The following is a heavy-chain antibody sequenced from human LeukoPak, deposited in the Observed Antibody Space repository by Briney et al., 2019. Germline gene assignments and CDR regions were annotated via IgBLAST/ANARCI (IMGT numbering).Heavy chain of an antibody. CDR2: IYSGGST. V-gene: IGHV3-66*04. D-gene: IGHD6-6*01. CDR1: GFTVSSNY. Sequence: GGSLRLSCAASGFTVSSNYMSWVRPAPGKGLEWVSVIYSGGSTYYADSVKDRFIISRDNSKDTLHLQMNSLRAEDTAVYYCARHPPEYGSPHGLDVWGQGTTVTVSS. CDR3: ARHPPEYGSPHGLDV. J-gene: IGHJ6*02.